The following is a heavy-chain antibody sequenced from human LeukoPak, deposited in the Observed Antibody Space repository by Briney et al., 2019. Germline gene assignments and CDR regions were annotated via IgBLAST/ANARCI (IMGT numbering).Heavy chain of an antibody. Sequence: SETLSLTCAVSGYFISSGYYWGWIRQPPGKGLEWIGSIYHSGSTYYNPSLKSRVTISVDTSKNQFSLKLSSVTAADTAVYYCARVGFDWLLYTNYFDYWGQGTLVTVSS. CDR2: IYHSGST. CDR3: ARVGFDWLLYTNYFDY. J-gene: IGHJ4*02. D-gene: IGHD3-9*01. V-gene: IGHV4-38-2*01. CDR1: GYFISSGYY.